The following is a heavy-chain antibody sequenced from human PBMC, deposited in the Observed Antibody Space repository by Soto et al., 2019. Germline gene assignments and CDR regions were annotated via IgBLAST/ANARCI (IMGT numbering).Heavy chain of an antibody. CDR3: ASDLAAGDY. CDR1: GYTFINYY. J-gene: IGHJ4*02. CDR2: FNPTSGST. Sequence: QVQLVQSGAEVKKPGASVKLSCKASGYTFINYYIHWVRQAPGQGLEWMGIFNPTSGSTNYAQKFQGRVPLTMDTSTSTVYMELSSLRFDYTAVYYCASDLAAGDYWGQGTLVTVSS. D-gene: IGHD6-13*01. V-gene: IGHV1-46*01.